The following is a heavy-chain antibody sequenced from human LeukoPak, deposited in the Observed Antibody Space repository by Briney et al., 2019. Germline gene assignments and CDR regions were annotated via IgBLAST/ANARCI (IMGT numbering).Heavy chain of an antibody. CDR3: ARDTLVPAGTFDY. Sequence: GGSLRLSCAASGFTFSSYSMNWVRQAPGKGLEWVSYISSSSSTIYYADSVKGRFTISRDNAKNSLYLQMNSLRAEDTAVYYCARDTLVPAGTFDYWGQGTLVTVSS. CDR2: ISSSSSTI. CDR1: GFTFSSYS. D-gene: IGHD2-2*01. V-gene: IGHV3-48*01. J-gene: IGHJ4*02.